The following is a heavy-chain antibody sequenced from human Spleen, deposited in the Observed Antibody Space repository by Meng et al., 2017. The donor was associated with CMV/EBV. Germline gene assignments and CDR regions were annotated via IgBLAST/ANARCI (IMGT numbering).Heavy chain of an antibody. V-gene: IGHV3-66*02. D-gene: IGHD6-19*01. CDR3: ARDPGSGPGLVCDY. J-gene: IGHJ4*02. Sequence: GGSLRLSCAASGFIVSSNYMTWVRQAPGKGLEWVSLIYSGGSTYYADSVKGRFTISRDIPKNTLYLQMSSLRPEDTAVYYCARDPGSGPGLVCDYWGQGTLVTVSS. CDR2: IYSGGST. CDR1: GFIVSSNY.